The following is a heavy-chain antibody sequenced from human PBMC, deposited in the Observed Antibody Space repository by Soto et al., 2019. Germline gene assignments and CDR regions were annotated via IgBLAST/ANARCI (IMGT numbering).Heavy chain of an antibody. Sequence: ASVKVSCKASGYLFTAYSMHWVRQAPGQGLEWVGWFNPNSGDTIYAQKFQGRVTLTRDTSISTAYMELYSLRSDDTAVYYCARESSSVISLDYWRQGTLVTVSS. J-gene: IGHJ4*02. D-gene: IGHD2-21*01. CDR3: ARESSSVISLDY. CDR1: GYLFTAYS. V-gene: IGHV1-2*02. CDR2: FNPNSGDT.